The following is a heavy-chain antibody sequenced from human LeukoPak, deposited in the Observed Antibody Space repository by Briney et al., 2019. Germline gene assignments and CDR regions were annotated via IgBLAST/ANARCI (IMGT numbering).Heavy chain of an antibody. Sequence: SETLSLTCTVSGGSISSYYWSWIRQPPGKGLEWIGYIHYGGSTNYNPSLKIRVTISVDTSKNQFSLKLSSVTAADTAVYCCARTTEGGYTYGYFYYYYMDVWGKGTTVTISS. CDR2: IHYGGST. V-gene: IGHV4-59*01. CDR1: GGSISSYY. CDR3: ARTTEGGYTYGYFYYYYMDV. D-gene: IGHD5-18*01. J-gene: IGHJ6*03.